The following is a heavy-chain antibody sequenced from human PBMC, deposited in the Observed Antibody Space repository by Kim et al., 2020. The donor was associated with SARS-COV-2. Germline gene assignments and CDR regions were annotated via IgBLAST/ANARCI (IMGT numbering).Heavy chain of an antibody. J-gene: IGHJ4*02. D-gene: IGHD3-22*01. V-gene: IGHV1-69*04. CDR3: ARDGYDSSGRFDY. Sequence: YAQKFQGRVTITADKSTSTAYMERSSLRSEDTAVYYCARDGYDSSGRFDYWGQGTLVTVSS.